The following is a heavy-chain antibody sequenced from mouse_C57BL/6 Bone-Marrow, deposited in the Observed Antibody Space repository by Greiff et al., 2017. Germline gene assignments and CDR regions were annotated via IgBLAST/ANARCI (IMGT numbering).Heavy chain of an antibody. CDR2: IDPEDGET. D-gene: IGHD1-1*01. CDR3: ARGTTVVPYWYFDV. Sequence: LQLKESGAELVKPGASVKLSCTASGFNIKDYYMHWVKQRTEQGLEWIGRIDPEDGETKYAPKFPGKATITADTSSNTAYLQLSSLTSEDTAVYYCARGTTVVPYWYFDVWGTGTTGTVSS. CDR1: GFNIKDYY. V-gene: IGHV14-2*01. J-gene: IGHJ1*03.